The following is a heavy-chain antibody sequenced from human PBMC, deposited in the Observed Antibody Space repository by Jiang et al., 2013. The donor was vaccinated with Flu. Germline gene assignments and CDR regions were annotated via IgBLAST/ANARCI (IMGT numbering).Heavy chain of an antibody. V-gene: IGHV4-38-2*01. Sequence: EWIGSIYHSGGTYYNPSLKSRVTISVDTSKNQFSLKLSSVTAADTAVYYCARPGVYGAAADFFDYWGQGTLVTVSS. J-gene: IGHJ4*02. D-gene: IGHD6-13*01. CDR2: IYHSGGT. CDR3: ARPGVYGAAADFFDY.